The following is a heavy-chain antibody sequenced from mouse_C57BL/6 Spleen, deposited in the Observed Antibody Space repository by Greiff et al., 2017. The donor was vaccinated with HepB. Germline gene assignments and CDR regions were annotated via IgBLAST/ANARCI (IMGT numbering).Heavy chain of an antibody. CDR1: GFTFSDYY. D-gene: IGHD1-1*01. Sequence: EVKLVESEGGLVQPGRSMKLSCTASGFTFSDYYMAWVRQVTEKGLEWVANINYDGSSTYYLDSLKSRFIISRDNAKNILYLQMSSLKSEDTATYYCARDGGYGSSYWYFDVWGTGTTVTVSS. CDR3: ARDGGYGSSYWYFDV. J-gene: IGHJ1*03. V-gene: IGHV5-16*01. CDR2: INYDGSST.